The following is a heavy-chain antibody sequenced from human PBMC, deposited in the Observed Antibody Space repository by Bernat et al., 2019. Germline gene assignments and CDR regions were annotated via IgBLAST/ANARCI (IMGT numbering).Heavy chain of an antibody. CDR2: VSVSGGNT. CDR1: GFTFSSFA. V-gene: IGHV3-23*01. J-gene: IGHJ4*02. D-gene: IGHD4-17*01. Sequence: EVQLLESGGGLVQPGGSLRLSCAASGFTFSSFAMTWVRQAPGKGLEWVSAVSVSGGNTYYADSVKGRFTISRDNAKNSLYLQMNSLRAEDTAVYYCAGDNDYGDRENYWGQGTLVTVSS. CDR3: AGDNDYGDRENY.